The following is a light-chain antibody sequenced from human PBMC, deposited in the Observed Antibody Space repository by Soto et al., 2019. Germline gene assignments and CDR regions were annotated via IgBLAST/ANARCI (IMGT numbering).Light chain of an antibody. CDR1: QSISSY. Sequence: DIQMTQSPSSLSASVGDRVTITCRASQSISSYLNWYQQKPGKAPKLLIYAASSLQSGVPSRFSGSGSRTAFTLTVVSLHPEDFAPYYSQQSHSTLRTFGQGTKVEIK. V-gene: IGKV1-39*01. J-gene: IGKJ1*01. CDR2: AAS. CDR3: QQSHSTLRT.